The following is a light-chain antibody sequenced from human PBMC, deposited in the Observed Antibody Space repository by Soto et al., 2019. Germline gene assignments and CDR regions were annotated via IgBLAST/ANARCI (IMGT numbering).Light chain of an antibody. CDR2: EDS. Sequence: QSALTQPASMSASPGQSITISCTGTSNDVGRYYLVSWYQQHPGKAPKLMIYEDSKRPSGVSSRFSGSKSGNTASLAISGLQTEDEADYFCCSYAGSSTFVLFGGGTQLTV. CDR3: CSYAGSSTFVL. V-gene: IGLV2-23*02. J-gene: IGLJ2*01. CDR1: SNDVGRYYL.